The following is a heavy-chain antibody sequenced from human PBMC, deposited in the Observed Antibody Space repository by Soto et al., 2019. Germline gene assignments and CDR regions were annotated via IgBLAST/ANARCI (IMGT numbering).Heavy chain of an antibody. CDR2: IYHSGST. J-gene: IGHJ1*01. CDR1: GYSISSGYY. CDR3: ARAYCSGGSCLRWY. D-gene: IGHD2-15*01. V-gene: IGHV4-38-2*01. Sequence: SETLSLTCAVSGYSISSGYYWGWIRQPPGKGLEWIGSIYHSGSTYYNPSLKSRVTISVDTSKNQFSLKLSSVTAAGTAVYYCARAYCSGGSCLRWYWGQGTLVTVSS.